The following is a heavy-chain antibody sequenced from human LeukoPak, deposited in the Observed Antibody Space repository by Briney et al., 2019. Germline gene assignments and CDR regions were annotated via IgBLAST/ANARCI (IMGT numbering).Heavy chain of an antibody. D-gene: IGHD3-22*01. V-gene: IGHV3-30*04. CDR2: ISYDGSNK. CDR1: GFTFSSYA. Sequence: PGGSLRLSCAASGFTFSSYAMHWVRQAPGKGLEWVAVISYDGSNKYYADSVKGRFTISRDNSKNTLYLQMNSLRAEDTAVYYCARDFKDSSGPVIDYWGQGTLVTVSS. CDR3: ARDFKDSSGPVIDY. J-gene: IGHJ4*02.